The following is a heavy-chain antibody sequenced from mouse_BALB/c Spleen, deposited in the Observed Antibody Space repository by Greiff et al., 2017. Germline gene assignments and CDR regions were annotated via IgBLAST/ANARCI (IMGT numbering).Heavy chain of an antibody. V-gene: IGHV5-17*02. D-gene: IGHD2-10*02. CDR3: ARSEYGNFYYAMDY. Sequence: EVHLVESGGGLVQPGGSRKLSCAASGFTFSSFGMHWVRQAPEKGLEWVAYISSGSSTIYYADTVKGRFTISRDNPKNTLFLQMTSLRSEDTAMYYCARSEYGNFYYAMDYWGQGTSVTVSS. J-gene: IGHJ4*01. CDR1: GFTFSSFG. CDR2: ISSGSSTI.